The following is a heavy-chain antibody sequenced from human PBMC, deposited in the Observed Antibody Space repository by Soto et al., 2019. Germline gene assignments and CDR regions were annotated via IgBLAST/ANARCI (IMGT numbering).Heavy chain of an antibody. D-gene: IGHD4-17*01. V-gene: IGHV4-61*01. Sequence: ETLSLTCTVSDGSVSSGSYYWSWIRQPPGKGLEWIGYIYYSGSTNYNPSLKSRVTISVDTSKNQFSLKLSSVTAADTAVYYCARSSYTTGGNWFDPWGQGTLVTVSS. CDR2: IYYSGST. J-gene: IGHJ5*02. CDR1: DGSVSSGSYY. CDR3: ARSSYTTGGNWFDP.